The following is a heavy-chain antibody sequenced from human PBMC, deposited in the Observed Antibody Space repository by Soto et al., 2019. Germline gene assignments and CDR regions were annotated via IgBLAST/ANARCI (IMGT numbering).Heavy chain of an antibody. Sequence: SETLSLTCTVSGGSVSSGTYYWSWIRQPPGKGLEWIGYISYSGSTDYNPSLKSRVTISVDTSKNQFSLKLSSVTAADTAVYYCAREWSYFDYWGQGTLVTVSS. CDR1: GGSVSSGTYY. CDR2: ISYSGST. V-gene: IGHV4-61*01. J-gene: IGHJ4*02. D-gene: IGHD2-8*01. CDR3: AREWSYFDY.